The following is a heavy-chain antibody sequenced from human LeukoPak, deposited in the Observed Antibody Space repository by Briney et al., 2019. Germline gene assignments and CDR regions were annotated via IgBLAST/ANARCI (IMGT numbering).Heavy chain of an antibody. CDR2: INHSGST. V-gene: IGHV4-34*01. CDR1: GGAFSGYY. CDR3: ARGDRDGYPYYFDY. D-gene: IGHD5-24*01. Sequence: SETLSLTCADYGGAFSGYYWSWIRQPPGKGLEWIGEINHSGSTNYNPSLKSRVTISVDTSNSQFSLKLSSVTAAHTAVYYCARGDRDGYPYYFDYWGQGTLVTVSS. J-gene: IGHJ4*02.